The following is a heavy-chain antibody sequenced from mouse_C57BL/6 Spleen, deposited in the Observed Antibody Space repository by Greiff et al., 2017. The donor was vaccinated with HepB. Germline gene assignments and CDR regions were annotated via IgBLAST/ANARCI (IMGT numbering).Heavy chain of an antibody. CDR3: ARGTTVVAGYYFDY. CDR2: IHPNSGST. J-gene: IGHJ2*01. D-gene: IGHD1-1*01. CDR1: GYTFTSYW. V-gene: IGHV1-64*01. Sequence: QVQLQQPGAELVKPGASVKLSCKASGYTFTSYWMHWVKQRPGQGLEWIGMIHPNSGSTNYNEKFKSKATLTVDKSSSTAYMQLSSLTSEEYAVYYCARGTTVVAGYYFDYWGQGTTLTVSS.